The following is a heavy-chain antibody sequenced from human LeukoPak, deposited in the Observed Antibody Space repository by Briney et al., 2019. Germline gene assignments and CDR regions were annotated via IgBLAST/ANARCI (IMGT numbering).Heavy chain of an antibody. J-gene: IGHJ4*02. D-gene: IGHD3-22*01. Sequence: SETLSLTCTVSGGSISSGGYHWSWIRQHPGKGLEWIGYIYYSGSTYYNPSLKSRVTISVDTSKNQFSLKLSSVTAADTAVYYCARETPPNYYDSSGYYYYFDYWGQGTLVTVSS. CDR3: ARETPPNYYDSSGYYYYFDY. CDR2: IYYSGST. V-gene: IGHV4-31*03. CDR1: GGSISSGGYH.